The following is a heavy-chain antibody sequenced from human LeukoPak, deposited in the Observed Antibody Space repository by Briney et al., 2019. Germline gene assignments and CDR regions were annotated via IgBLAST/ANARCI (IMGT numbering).Heavy chain of an antibody. Sequence: GGSLRLSCAASGFTFSSYAMSWVRQAPGKGLEWVSAISGGGGSTYYADSVKGRFTISRDNSKNTLYLQMNSLRAEDTAVYYCARVRSSSVDLDYWGQGTLVTVSS. CDR3: ARVRSSSVDLDY. V-gene: IGHV3-23*01. J-gene: IGHJ4*02. CDR1: GFTFSSYA. D-gene: IGHD2-2*01. CDR2: ISGGGGST.